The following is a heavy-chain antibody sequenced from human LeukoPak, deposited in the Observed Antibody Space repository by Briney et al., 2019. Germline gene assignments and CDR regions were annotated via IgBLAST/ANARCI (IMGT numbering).Heavy chain of an antibody. Sequence: GGSLRLSCAASGFTVNNNYMTWVRQAPGKGLEWVSVIYSGGGTYYADSVKGRFTISRDNFKNTLYLQMNSLRAEDTAVYYCARASSGWYFDYWGQGTLVTVSS. J-gene: IGHJ4*02. CDR1: GFTVNNNY. V-gene: IGHV3-53*01. CDR3: ARASSGWYFDY. D-gene: IGHD6-19*01. CDR2: IYSGGGT.